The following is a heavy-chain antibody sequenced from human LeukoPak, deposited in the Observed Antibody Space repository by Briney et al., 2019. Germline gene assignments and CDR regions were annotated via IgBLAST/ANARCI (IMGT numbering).Heavy chain of an antibody. CDR3: ARDVITFGGVIVTPDY. CDR2: IKQDGSEK. J-gene: IGHJ4*02. V-gene: IGHV3-7*01. D-gene: IGHD3-16*02. CDR1: GFTFSSYW. Sequence: PGGSLRLSCAASGFTFSSYWMSWVRQAPGKGLEWVANIKQDGSEKYYVDSVKGRFAISRDNAKNSLYLQMNSLRAEDTAVYYCARDVITFGGVIVTPDYWGQGTLVTVSS.